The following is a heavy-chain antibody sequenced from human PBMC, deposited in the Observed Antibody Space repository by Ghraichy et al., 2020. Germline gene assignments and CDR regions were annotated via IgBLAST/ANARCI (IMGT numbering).Heavy chain of an antibody. D-gene: IGHD1-26*01. CDR1: GFTFSIYS. Sequence: GESLNISCAASGFTFSIYSMNWVRQAPGKGLEWVSSISSDSNYIYYADSVKGRFTISRDNAKNSLYLQMNSLRAEDTGVYYCARDTWEPSAKSYYYMDVWGKGTTVTVSS. CDR3: ARDTWEPSAKSYYYMDV. CDR2: ISSDSNYI. V-gene: IGHV3-21*01. J-gene: IGHJ6*03.